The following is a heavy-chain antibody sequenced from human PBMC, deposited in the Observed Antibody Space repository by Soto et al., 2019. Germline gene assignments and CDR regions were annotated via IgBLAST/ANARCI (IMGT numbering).Heavy chain of an antibody. CDR3: ARGNRYTGYDVWGKRYGFDC. D-gene: IGHD3-16*01. CDR1: GGTFRNYA. CDR2: IIPIFGTT. J-gene: IGHJ4*02. V-gene: IGHV1-69*12. Sequence: QVQLVQSGAEVKKPGSSVKVSCKASGGTFRNYAISWVRQAPGQGLEWMGGIIPIFGTTNYAQKFEGRVTIAANESTNTAYMDLSRLRSEDTAVYYCARGNRYTGYDVWGKRYGFDCCCQGTLVTVSS.